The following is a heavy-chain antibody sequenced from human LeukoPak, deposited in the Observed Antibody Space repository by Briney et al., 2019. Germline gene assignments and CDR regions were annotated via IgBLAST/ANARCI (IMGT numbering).Heavy chain of an antibody. V-gene: IGHV4-34*01. D-gene: IGHD3-22*01. CDR3: VRGCYDSSGSHPYFDY. Sequence: SETLSLTCAVYGGSFSGYYWSWIRQPPGKGLEWIGEINHSGSTNYNPSLKSRVTISVDTSKNQFSLKLSSVTAAGAAVYYCVRGCYDSSGSHPYFDYWGQGNLVTVSS. CDR1: GGSFSGYY. CDR2: INHSGST. J-gene: IGHJ4*02.